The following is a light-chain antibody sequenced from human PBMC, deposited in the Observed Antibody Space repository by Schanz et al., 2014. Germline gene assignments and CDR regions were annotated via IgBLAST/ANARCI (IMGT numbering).Light chain of an antibody. Sequence: IQMTQSPSSLSASVGDRITLTCRASQSIGTYLNWYQLKPGKAPNLLIYAASILQNGVPSRFSGSGSVTDLTLIISSIQPEDFATYYWEQSNLVPFTFGHGTEVNVK. CDR2: AAS. CDR1: QSIGTY. CDR3: EQSNLVPFT. V-gene: IGKV1-39*01. J-gene: IGKJ3*01.